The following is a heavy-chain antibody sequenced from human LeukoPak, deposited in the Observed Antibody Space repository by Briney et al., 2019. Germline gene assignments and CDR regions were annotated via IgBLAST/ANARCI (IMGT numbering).Heavy chain of an antibody. V-gene: IGHV3-53*01. D-gene: IGHD5-18*01. CDR1: GFTVSSNY. CDR3: ARDLRGYSYGGFDY. CDR2: IYSGGST. Sequence: PGGSLRLSCAASGFTVSSNYMSWVRQAPGKGLEWVSVIYSGGSTYYADSVKGRFTISRDNSKNTLYLQMNSPRAEDTAVYYCARDLRGYSYGGFDYWGQGTLVTVSS. J-gene: IGHJ4*02.